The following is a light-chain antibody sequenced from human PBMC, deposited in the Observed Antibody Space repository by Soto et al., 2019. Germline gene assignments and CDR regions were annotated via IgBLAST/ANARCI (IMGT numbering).Light chain of an antibody. CDR1: QSVLYSANNRNY. V-gene: IGKV4-1*01. Sequence: DIVLTQSPESLAVSLGERATINCKSSQSVLYSANNRNYLAWYQKRLGQPPKLLFYWASTRESGVPDRFSGSGSGTDFTLTISRLEPEDFAIYYCQFYGSSLITFGQGTRLEIK. CDR3: QFYGSSLIT. J-gene: IGKJ5*01. CDR2: WAS.